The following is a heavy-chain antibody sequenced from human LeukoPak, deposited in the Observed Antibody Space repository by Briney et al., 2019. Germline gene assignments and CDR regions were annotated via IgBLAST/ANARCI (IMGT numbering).Heavy chain of an antibody. J-gene: IGHJ4*02. V-gene: IGHV3-23*01. Sequence: GGSLRLSCVASGITFSRYAMTWVRQAPGKGLEWVSIISGSDSRTDYADSVKGRLTISRDNSKNTLYLQMNSLRAEDTAVYYCAKDRGDYHDSGGFDYWGQGTLVTVSS. CDR1: GITFSRYA. D-gene: IGHD3-22*01. CDR3: AKDRGDYHDSGGFDY. CDR2: ISGSDSRT.